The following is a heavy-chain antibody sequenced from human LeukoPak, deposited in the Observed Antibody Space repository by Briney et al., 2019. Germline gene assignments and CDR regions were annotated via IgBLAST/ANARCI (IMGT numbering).Heavy chain of an antibody. CDR2: ISYDGSNK. CDR3: AKDMIVVVITSPFDY. Sequence: GGSLRLSCAASGLTFSSYAMHWVRQAPGKGLEWVAVISYDGSNKYYADSVKGRFTISRDNSKNTLYLLMNSLRAEDTAVYYCAKDMIVVVITSPFDYWGQGTLVTVSS. D-gene: IGHD3-22*01. CDR1: GLTFSSYA. V-gene: IGHV3-30*04. J-gene: IGHJ4*02.